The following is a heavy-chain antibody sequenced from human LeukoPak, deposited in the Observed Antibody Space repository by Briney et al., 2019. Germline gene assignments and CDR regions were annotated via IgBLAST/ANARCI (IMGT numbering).Heavy chain of an antibody. CDR1: GITFSSYS. CDR2: ISSNGSTE. J-gene: IGHJ4*02. CDR3: ARGGLSIMGY. V-gene: IGHV3-48*01. D-gene: IGHD2/OR15-2a*01. Sequence: GGSLRLSCGASGITFSSYSMNWVRQAPGKGLEWVSYISSNGSTEYYADSVKGRFTISRDNARNSLYLQMNSLRAEDTAVYFCARGGLSIMGYWGQGTLVTVSS.